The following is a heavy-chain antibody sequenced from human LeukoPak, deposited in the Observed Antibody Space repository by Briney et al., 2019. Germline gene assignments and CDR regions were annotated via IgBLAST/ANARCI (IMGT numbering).Heavy chain of an antibody. CDR3: ARYDYGDCWFDP. J-gene: IGHJ5*02. Sequence: PSETLSLTCVVSGGSLSTHHWSWIRQPPGKGLEWVGYISYSGSTNYNPSLRSRVTISVDTSKNQFSLKLSSVTAADTALYYCARYDYGDCWFDPWGQGTLVTVSS. D-gene: IGHD4-17*01. CDR1: GGSLSTHH. V-gene: IGHV4-59*11. CDR2: ISYSGST.